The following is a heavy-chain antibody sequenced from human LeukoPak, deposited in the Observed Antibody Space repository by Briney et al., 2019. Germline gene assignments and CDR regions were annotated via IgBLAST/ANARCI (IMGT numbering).Heavy chain of an antibody. V-gene: IGHV3-7*03. Sequence: PGGSLRLSCAASGFTFSPYWMTWVRQAPGEGLEWVANIKQDGSEEYYVDSVKGRFTIPRDNAKKSLFLQMNSLRVEDTAVYFCARGRITVTGAIHYYMDVWGNGTTVIVSS. CDR1: GFTFSPYW. J-gene: IGHJ6*03. D-gene: IGHD1-1*01. CDR2: IKQDGSEE. CDR3: ARGRITVTGAIHYYMDV.